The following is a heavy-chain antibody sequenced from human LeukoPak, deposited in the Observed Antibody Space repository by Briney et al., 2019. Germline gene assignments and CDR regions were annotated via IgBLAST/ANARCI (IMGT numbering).Heavy chain of an antibody. CDR2: IYYSGST. V-gene: IGHV4-31*03. CDR3: ARAGGFFSPFGY. J-gene: IGHJ4*02. Sequence: SETLSLTCTVSGGSISSGGYYWSWIRQHPGDGLEWIGYIYYSGSTYYNPSLKSRVTISIDTSKNQFSLKLSSVTAADTAVYYCARAGGFFSPFGYWGQGTLVTVSS. D-gene: IGHD3-16*01. CDR1: GGSISSGGYY.